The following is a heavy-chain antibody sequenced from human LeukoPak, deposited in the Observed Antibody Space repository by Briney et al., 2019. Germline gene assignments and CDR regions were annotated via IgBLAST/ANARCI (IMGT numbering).Heavy chain of an antibody. V-gene: IGHV4-4*02. J-gene: IGHJ4*02. CDR1: GGSISSSNW. Sequence: SETLSLTCAVSGGSISSSNWWSWVRQPPGKGLEWIGEIYHSGSTNYNPSLKSRVTISVDKSKNQFSLKLSSVTAADTAVYYCARVPRNKYDLGGYWGQGTLVTVSS. D-gene: IGHD1-14*01. CDR3: ARVPRNKYDLGGY. CDR2: IYHSGST.